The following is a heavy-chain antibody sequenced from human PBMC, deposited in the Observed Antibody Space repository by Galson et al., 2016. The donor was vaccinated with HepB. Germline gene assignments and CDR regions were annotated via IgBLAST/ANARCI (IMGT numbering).Heavy chain of an antibody. CDR3: AKLIEVAGSFDD. CDR2: IIGRGGNI. CDR1: GFTFSIYA. Sequence: SLRLSCAASGFTFSIYAMSWVRQAPGKGLEWVSGIIGRGGNIYHADSVKGRFTISRDNSKNTLYMQMKSLRADDTAVYYCAKLIEVAGSFDDWGQGTLVTVSA. J-gene: IGHJ4*02. D-gene: IGHD6-19*01. V-gene: IGHV3-23*01.